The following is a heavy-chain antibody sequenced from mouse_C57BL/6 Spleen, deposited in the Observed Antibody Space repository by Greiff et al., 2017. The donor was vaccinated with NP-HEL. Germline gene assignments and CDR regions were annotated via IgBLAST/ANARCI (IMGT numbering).Heavy chain of an antibody. CDR3: TTGYYGSSPVAY. V-gene: IGHV14-4*01. J-gene: IGHJ3*01. CDR2: IDPENGDT. CDR1: GFNIKDDY. Sequence: VHVKQSGAELVRPGASVKLSCTASGFNIKDDYMHWVKQRPEQGLEWIGWIDPENGDTEYASKFQGKATITADTSSNTAYLQLSSLTSEDTAVYYCTTGYYGSSPVAYWGQRTLVTVSA. D-gene: IGHD1-1*01.